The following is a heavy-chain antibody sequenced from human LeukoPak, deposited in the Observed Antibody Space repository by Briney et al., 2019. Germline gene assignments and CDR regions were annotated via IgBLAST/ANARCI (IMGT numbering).Heavy chain of an antibody. CDR1: GFTLSGYA. CDR3: TRDPRDCSGDNCYSGNWFGP. Sequence: GGSLRLSCTASGFTLSGYAMSWVRQAPGKGLEWVGFISSKAYGGTTEYAASVKGRLTISGDDSKSIAYLQMNSLITEDTAVYYCTRDPRDCSGDNCYSGNWFGPWGQGTLVTVSS. J-gene: IGHJ5*02. V-gene: IGHV3-49*04. CDR2: ISSKAYGGTT. D-gene: IGHD2-15*01.